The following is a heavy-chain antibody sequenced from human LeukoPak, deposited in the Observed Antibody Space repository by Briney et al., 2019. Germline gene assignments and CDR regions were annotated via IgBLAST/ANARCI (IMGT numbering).Heavy chain of an antibody. Sequence: ASVKVSCKASGYTFTSYDINWVRQATGQGLEWMGWMNPNSGNTGYAQKFQGRVTMTRNTSISTAYMELSSLRSEDTAVYYCAGAKTERITIFGVVRYYGMDVWGQGTTVTVSS. CDR3: AGAKTERITIFGVVRYYGMDV. CDR2: MNPNSGNT. V-gene: IGHV1-8*01. J-gene: IGHJ6*02. D-gene: IGHD3-3*01. CDR1: GYTFTSYD.